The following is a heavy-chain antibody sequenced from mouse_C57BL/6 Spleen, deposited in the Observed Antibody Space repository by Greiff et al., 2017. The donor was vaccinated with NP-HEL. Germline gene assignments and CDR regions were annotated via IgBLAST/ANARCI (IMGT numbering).Heavy chain of an antibody. D-gene: IGHD2-1*01. J-gene: IGHJ3*01. CDR1: GYTFTSYC. V-gene: IGHV1-55*01. CDR2: IYPGSGST. CDR3: ADGNLFAY. Sequence: QVQLQQPGAELVRPGASVKMSCTASGYTFTSYCITWVKQRPGQGLEWIGDIYPGSGSTNYTAKFQSKATLTADTSSSTAYMQPSSLTSEDSAVYYCADGNLFAYWGQGTLVTVSA.